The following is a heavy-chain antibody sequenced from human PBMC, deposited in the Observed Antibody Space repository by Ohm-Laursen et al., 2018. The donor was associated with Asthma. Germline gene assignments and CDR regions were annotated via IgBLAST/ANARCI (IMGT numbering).Heavy chain of an antibody. V-gene: IGHV4-34*01. D-gene: IGHD1-26*01. CDR3: ARGQAYSGMGY. J-gene: IGHJ4*02. CDR2: INHSGST. CDR1: GGSFSGYY. Sequence: PSDTLSLTCAVYGGSFSGYYWSWIRQPPGKGLEWIGEINHSGSTNYNPPLKSRVTISEDTSKDQFPLKLSSVTAADTAVYYCARGQAYSGMGYWGQGTLVTVSS.